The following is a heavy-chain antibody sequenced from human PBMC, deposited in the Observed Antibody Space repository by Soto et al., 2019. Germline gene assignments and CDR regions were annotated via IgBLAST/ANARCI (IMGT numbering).Heavy chain of an antibody. CDR1: GFTFSSYW. CDR3: ARAPVEVEYGMDV. CDR2: INNDGSGT. Sequence: EVRLVESGGGLVQPGGSLRLSCAASGFTFSSYWMHWVRQAPGKGLVWVSRINNDGSGTHYADSVKGRFTISRDNAKNTLYLQMNSLRAEDTAVYYCARAPVEVEYGMDVWGQGTTVTVSS. D-gene: IGHD2-15*01. V-gene: IGHV3-74*01. J-gene: IGHJ6*01.